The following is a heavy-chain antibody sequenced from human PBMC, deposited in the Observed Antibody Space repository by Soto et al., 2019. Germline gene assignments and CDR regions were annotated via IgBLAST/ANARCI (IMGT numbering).Heavy chain of an antibody. CDR2: ISAYNGNT. V-gene: IGHV1-18*01. J-gene: IGHJ4*02. CDR3: ARAMKDSYGFERPYYFDY. CDR1: GYTFTSYG. D-gene: IGHD5-18*01. Sequence: ASVKVSCKASGYTFTSYGISWVRQAPGQGLEWMGWISAYNGNTNYAQKLQGRVTMTTDTSTSTAYMELRSLRSDDTAVYYCARAMKDSYGFERPYYFDYWGQGTRVTVSS.